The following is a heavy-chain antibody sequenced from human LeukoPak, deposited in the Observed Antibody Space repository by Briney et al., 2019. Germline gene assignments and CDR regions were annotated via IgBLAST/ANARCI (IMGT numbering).Heavy chain of an antibody. CDR1: GYSFTSYW. CDR2: LYPGDADT. Sequence: GESLQLSCKGSGYSFTSYWIGWVRQLPGKGLEWMGILYPGDADTRYSPSFQGQVTISADKSISTAYLQWSSLKASDTAMYYCARRNYYDSSGYYLYAFDIWGQGTMVTVSS. V-gene: IGHV5-51*01. J-gene: IGHJ3*02. CDR3: ARRNYYDSSGYYLYAFDI. D-gene: IGHD3-22*01.